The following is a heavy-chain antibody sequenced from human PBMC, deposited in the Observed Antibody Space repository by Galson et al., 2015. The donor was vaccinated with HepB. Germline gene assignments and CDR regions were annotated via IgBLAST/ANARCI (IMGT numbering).Heavy chain of an antibody. CDR3: AADIGGSSTLMRPPGC. V-gene: IGHV1-58*01. CDR1: GFTFSNSA. D-gene: IGHD5/OR15-5a*01. Sequence: SVKVSCKASGFTFSNSAVQWVRQARGQRLEWIGWIVVGSGKTTYAQKIQERVTITRDMSTSTAYLELRSLRPEDTAMYYCAADIGGSSTLMRPPGCWGQGTLVTVSS. CDR2: IVVGSGKT. J-gene: IGHJ4*02.